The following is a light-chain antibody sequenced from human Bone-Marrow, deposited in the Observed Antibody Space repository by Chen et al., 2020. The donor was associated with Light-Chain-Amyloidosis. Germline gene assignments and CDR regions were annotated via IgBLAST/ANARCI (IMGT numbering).Light chain of an antibody. Sequence: EIVLTHSPATLSLSPGARATLSCRASQSVSNYLAWYQQKPGQAPRLLIYDASKRATGIPARFSGSGSGPDFTLTISSLEPEDFAVYFCQQRSNWPPWFFTFGPGTRVEI. CDR3: QQRSNWPPWFFT. V-gene: IGKV3-11*01. CDR2: DAS. CDR1: QSVSNY. J-gene: IGKJ3*01.